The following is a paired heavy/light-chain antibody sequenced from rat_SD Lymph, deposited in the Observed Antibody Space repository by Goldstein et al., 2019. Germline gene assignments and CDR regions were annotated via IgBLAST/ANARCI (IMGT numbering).Heavy chain of an antibody. J-gene: IGHJ3*01. V-gene: IGHV5-34*01. CDR2: ISSSSSYI. CDR1: GFTFSNYG. Sequence: EVQLVESGGGLVQPGRSLKLSCLASGFTFSNYGMNWIRQAPGKGLEWVASISSSSSYIYYADTVKGRFTISRDNAKNTLYLQMTSLRSEDTALYYCARRDRYNWFAYWGQGTLVTVSS. CDR3: ARRDRYNWFAY. D-gene: IGHD1-5*01.
Light chain of an antibody. CDR2: GAS. J-gene: IGKJ4*01. CDR3: LQYGSIPFT. V-gene: IGKV6S8*01. Sequence: ETVMTQSPTSMSTSIGERVTLNCKASQSVGINVDWYQQTPGQSPKLLIYGASNRHTGVPDRFTGSGFGRDFTLTISNMEAEDLAVYYCLQYGSIPFTFGSGTKLEIK. CDR1: QSVGIN.